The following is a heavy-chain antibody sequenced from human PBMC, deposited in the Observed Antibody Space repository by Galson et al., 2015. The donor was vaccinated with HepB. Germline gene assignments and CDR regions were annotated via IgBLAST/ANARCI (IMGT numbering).Heavy chain of an antibody. V-gene: IGHV3-48*03. CDR3: ARGIVRNWPYYDFWSGDYYYYYMDV. Sequence: SLRLSCAASGFTFSSYEMNWVRQAPGRGLEWVSYISSSGSTIYYADSVKGRFTISRDNSKNSLYLQMNSLRAEDTAVYYCARGIVRNWPYYDFWSGDYYYYYMDVWGKGTTVTVSS. CDR2: ISSSGSTI. J-gene: IGHJ6*03. CDR1: GFTFSSYE. D-gene: IGHD3-3*01.